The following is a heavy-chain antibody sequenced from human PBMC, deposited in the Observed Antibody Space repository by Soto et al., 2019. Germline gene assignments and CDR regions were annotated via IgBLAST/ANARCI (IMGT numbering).Heavy chain of an antibody. V-gene: IGHV4-31*11. J-gene: IGHJ4*02. CDR3: ARPNDYWNGYGPFDY. Sequence: PSETLSLTCAVSGRSISSVGYYWSWVRQHPGKGLEWIGSISYTGNTYYNPSLENRLSISLDTSESRFYLRLNSVTAADTAIYYCARPNDYWNGYGPFDYWGQGSLVTVS. D-gene: IGHD3-3*01. CDR1: GRSISSVGYY. CDR2: ISYTGNT.